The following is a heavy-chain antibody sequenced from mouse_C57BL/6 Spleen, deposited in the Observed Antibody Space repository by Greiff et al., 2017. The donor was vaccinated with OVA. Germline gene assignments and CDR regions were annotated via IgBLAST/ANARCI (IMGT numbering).Heavy chain of an antibody. Sequence: QVQLKESGAELVRPGASVTLSCKASGYTFTDYEMHWVKQTPVHGLEWIGAIDPETGGTAYNQKFKGKAILTADKSSSTAYMELRSLTSEDSAVYYCTREGYYGSVYYFDYWGQGTTLTVSS. V-gene: IGHV1-15*01. CDR3: TREGYYGSVYYFDY. J-gene: IGHJ2*01. D-gene: IGHD1-1*01. CDR2: IDPETGGT. CDR1: GYTFTDYE.